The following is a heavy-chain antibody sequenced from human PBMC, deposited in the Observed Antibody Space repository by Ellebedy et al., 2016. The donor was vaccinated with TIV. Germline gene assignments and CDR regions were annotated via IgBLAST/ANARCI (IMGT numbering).Heavy chain of an antibody. CDR2: ISDDGSIK. J-gene: IGHJ4*02. D-gene: IGHD1-26*01. CDR1: GLTFSSFA. Sequence: GESLKISXAASGLTFSSFAIHWVRQAPGKGLEWVAVISDDGSIKYYIDSVKGRFTISRDNSKNTLYLQMNSLRAEDTAVYYCAKIRAQWEPLDYWGQGTLVTVSS. V-gene: IGHV3-30*18. CDR3: AKIRAQWEPLDY.